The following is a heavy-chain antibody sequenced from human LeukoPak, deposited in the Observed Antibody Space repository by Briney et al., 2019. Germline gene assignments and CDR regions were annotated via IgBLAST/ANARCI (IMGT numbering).Heavy chain of an antibody. Sequence: GGSLRLSCAASGFTFSSYAMSWVRQAPGKGLEWVSFISPSGDRTSNADSGGGRFTISRDNTTNTLYLQMTSLRDEDTGAYYCAIMHGYYDGSGFWVQWGQGTLVTVSS. CDR1: GFTFSSYA. CDR2: ISPSGDRT. CDR3: AIMHGYYDGSGFWVQ. D-gene: IGHD3-22*01. J-gene: IGHJ4*02. V-gene: IGHV3-23*01.